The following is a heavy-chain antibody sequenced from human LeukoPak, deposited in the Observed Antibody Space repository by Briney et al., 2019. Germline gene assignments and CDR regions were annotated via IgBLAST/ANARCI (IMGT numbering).Heavy chain of an antibody. CDR3: ARDQEKLRGIYYYYYMDV. Sequence: ASVKVSCKASGYTFTSYYMHWVRQAPGQGLEWMGIINPSGGSTSYAQKFQGRVTMTRDMSTSTVYMELSSLRSEDTAVYYRARDQEKLRGIYYYYYMDVWGKGTTVTVSS. D-gene: IGHD4-23*01. CDR2: INPSGGST. CDR1: GYTFTSYY. V-gene: IGHV1-46*01. J-gene: IGHJ6*03.